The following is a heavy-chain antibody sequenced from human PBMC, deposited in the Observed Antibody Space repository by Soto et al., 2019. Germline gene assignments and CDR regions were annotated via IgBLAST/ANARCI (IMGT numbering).Heavy chain of an antibody. J-gene: IGHJ6*02. CDR3: AKGGKTGSITGTQYYYYGMDV. CDR2: ISGSGGST. CDR1: GFTFSSYA. V-gene: IGHV3-23*01. D-gene: IGHD1-7*01. Sequence: GGSLRLSCAASGFTFSSYAMSWVRQAPGKGLEWVSAISGSGGSTYYADSVKGRFTISRDNSKNTLYLQMNSLRAEDTAVYYCAKGGKTGSITGTQYYYYGMDVWGQGTTVTVSS.